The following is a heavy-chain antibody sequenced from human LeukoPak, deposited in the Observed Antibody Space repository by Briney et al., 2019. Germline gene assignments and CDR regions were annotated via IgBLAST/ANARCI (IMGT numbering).Heavy chain of an antibody. V-gene: IGHV3-7*01. D-gene: IGHD2-2*01. Sequence: GGSLRLSCAASGFTFSSYAMSWVRQAPGKGLEWVANIKQDGSEKYYVDSVKGRFTISRDNAKNSLYLQMNSLRAEDTAVYYCARDFTFRCTIPAAPYFDYWGQGTLVTVSS. CDR3: ARDFTFRCTIPAAPYFDY. J-gene: IGHJ4*02. CDR2: IKQDGSEK. CDR1: GFTFSSYA.